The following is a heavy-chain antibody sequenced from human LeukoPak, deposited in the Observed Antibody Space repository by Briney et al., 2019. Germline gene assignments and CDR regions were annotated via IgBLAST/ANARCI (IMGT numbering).Heavy chain of an antibody. V-gene: IGHV4-59*08. CDR2: IYYSGST. CDR1: GGSISSYY. Sequence: PSETLSLTCTVSGGSISSYYWSWIRQPPGKGLEWIGYIYYSGSTNYNPSLKSRVTISVDTSKNQFSLKLSSVTAADRAVYYCARHTSEEYYYDSSGYSTPWFDYWGQGTLVTVSS. CDR3: ARHTSEEYYYDSSGYSTPWFDY. J-gene: IGHJ4*02. D-gene: IGHD3-22*01.